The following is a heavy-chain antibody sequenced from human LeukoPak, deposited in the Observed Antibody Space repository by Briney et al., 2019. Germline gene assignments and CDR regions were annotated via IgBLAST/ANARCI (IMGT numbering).Heavy chain of an antibody. CDR2: ISGSGGST. CDR3: ARDRDNYYDSSGYYFFGY. CDR1: GFTFSSYG. Sequence: GGSLRLSCAASGFTFSSYGMSWVRQAPGKGLEWVSAISGSGGSTYYADSVKGRFTISRDNSKNTLYLQMNSLRAEDTAVYYCARDRDNYYDSSGYYFFGYWGQGTLVTVSS. V-gene: IGHV3-23*01. J-gene: IGHJ4*02. D-gene: IGHD3-22*01.